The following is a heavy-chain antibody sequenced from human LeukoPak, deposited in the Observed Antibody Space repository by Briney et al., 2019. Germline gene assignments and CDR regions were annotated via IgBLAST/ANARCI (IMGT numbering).Heavy chain of an antibody. CDR2: IYYSGST. CDR1: GGSISSGSYY. Sequence: SETLSLTCTVSGGSISSGSYYWSWIRQPPGKGLEWIGSIYYSGSTYYNPSLKSRVTISVDTSKNQFSLKLSSVTAADTAVYYCASALGREIRIAAAVAPFDYWGQGTLVTVSS. V-gene: IGHV4-39*07. CDR3: ASALGREIRIAAAVAPFDY. J-gene: IGHJ4*02. D-gene: IGHD6-13*01.